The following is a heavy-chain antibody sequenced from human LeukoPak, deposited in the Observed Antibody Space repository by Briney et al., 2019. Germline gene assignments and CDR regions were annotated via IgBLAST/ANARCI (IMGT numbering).Heavy chain of an antibody. V-gene: IGHV1-46*01. D-gene: IGHD3-9*01. CDR2: INPNGGNT. Sequence: GASVKISCKASGYTFTNYYIHWVRQAPGQGLEWVGLINPNGGNTGYAQRFQGRVTVTTDTSTSTAYMELSRLRSDDTAVYYCARDPNYDILTGYYKVNWFDPWGQGTLVTVSS. CDR3: ARDPNYDILTGYYKVNWFDP. CDR1: GYTFTNYY. J-gene: IGHJ5*02.